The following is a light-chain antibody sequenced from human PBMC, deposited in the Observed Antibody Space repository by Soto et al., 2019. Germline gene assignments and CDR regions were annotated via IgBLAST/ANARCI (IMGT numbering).Light chain of an antibody. CDR2: QVT. CDR1: SSDIAIYNF. CDR3: SSYTDSTDYA. V-gene: IGLV2-14*01. J-gene: IGLJ1*01. Sequence: QSALTQPASVSGSPGQSITISCTGTSSDIAIYNFVSWYQQHPGKAPRLMIFQVTNRPSGVSTRFSGSKSGNTASLTISGLQAEDEADYYCSSYTDSTDYAFGTGTKVTVL.